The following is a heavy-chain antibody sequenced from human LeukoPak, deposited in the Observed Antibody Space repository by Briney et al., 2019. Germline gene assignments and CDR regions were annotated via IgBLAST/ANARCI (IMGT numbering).Heavy chain of an antibody. J-gene: IGHJ4*02. CDR1: GFTFSSYG. D-gene: IGHD1-26*01. Sequence: GRSLRLSCAASGFTFSSYGMHWVRQAPGKGLEWVAVISYDGSNKYYADSVKGRFTISRDNSKNTPYLQMNSLRAEDTAVYYCAKVFRSGSYLSDWGQGTLVTVSS. CDR3: AKVFRSGSYLSD. CDR2: ISYDGSNK. V-gene: IGHV3-30*18.